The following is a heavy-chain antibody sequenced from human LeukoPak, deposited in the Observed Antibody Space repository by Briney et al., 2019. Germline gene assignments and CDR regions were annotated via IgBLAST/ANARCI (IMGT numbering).Heavy chain of an antibody. J-gene: IGHJ5*02. Sequence: SETLSLTCTVSGGSISSYYWSWIRQPPGKGLEWIGYIYYSGSTNYNPSLKSRVTISVDTSKSQFSLKLSSVTAADTAVYYCARGPFEWAAARPPSWWFDPWGQGTLVTVSS. CDR1: GGSISSYY. D-gene: IGHD2-2*01. CDR2: IYYSGST. CDR3: ARGPFEWAAARPPSWWFDP. V-gene: IGHV4-59*01.